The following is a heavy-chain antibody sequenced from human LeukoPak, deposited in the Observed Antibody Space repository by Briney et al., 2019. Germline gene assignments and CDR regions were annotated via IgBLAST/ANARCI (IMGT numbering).Heavy chain of an antibody. V-gene: IGHV5-51*01. CDR1: GYSFTSYW. CDR3: ARPPDSTVTTFAGGEFDI. J-gene: IGHJ3*02. Sequence: GESLKISRKGSGYSFTSYWIGWVRQMPGKGLEWMGIIYPGDSDTRYSPSFQGQVTISADKSISTAYLQWSSLKASDTAMYYCARPPDSTVTTFAGGEFDIWGQGTMVTVPS. D-gene: IGHD4-17*01. CDR2: IYPGDSDT.